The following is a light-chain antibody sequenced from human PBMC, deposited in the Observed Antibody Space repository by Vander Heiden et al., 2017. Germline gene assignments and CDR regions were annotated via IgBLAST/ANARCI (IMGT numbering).Light chain of an antibody. CDR1: QGISNY. CDR3: QQNDSTPRT. Sequence: DIQMTQSPSSLSASVGDRVTITCQASQGISNYLNWYQQKPGKAPKLLIYDASSLETGVPSRFSGSGSGTDFTLTISSLQPEDFATYYCQQNDSTPRTFGQGTRLEIK. J-gene: IGKJ1*01. CDR2: DAS. V-gene: IGKV1-33*01.